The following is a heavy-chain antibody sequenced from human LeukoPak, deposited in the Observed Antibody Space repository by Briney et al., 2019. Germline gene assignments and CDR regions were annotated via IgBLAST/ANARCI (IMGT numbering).Heavy chain of an antibody. CDR1: GGSISSSSYY. V-gene: IGHV4-39*01. J-gene: IGHJ4*02. CDR2: IYYSGST. Sequence: PSETLSLTCTVSGGSISSSSYYWGWIRQPPGKGLEWIGSIYYSGSTYYNPSLKSRVTISVDTSKNQFSLKLSSVTAADTAVYYCARRDNNWNPFDYWGQGTLVTVSS. CDR3: ARRDNNWNPFDY. D-gene: IGHD1-20*01.